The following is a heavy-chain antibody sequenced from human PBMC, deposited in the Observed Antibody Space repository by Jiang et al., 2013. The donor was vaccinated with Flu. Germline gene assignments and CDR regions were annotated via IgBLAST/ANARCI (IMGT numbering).Heavy chain of an antibody. Sequence: GLVKPSETLSLTCTVSGGSISSPSHHWAWIRQPPGKGLEWIGSIHHTGPTYYSPSLKSRVTISVDTSKKQFSLKLISVTAADTAVYYCAREYCSGGRCYGDHIDYWGQGTLVTVSS. CDR1: GGSISSPSHH. J-gene: IGHJ4*02. V-gene: IGHV4-39*01. CDR3: AREYCSGGRCYGDHIDY. D-gene: IGHD2-15*01. CDR2: IHHTGPT.